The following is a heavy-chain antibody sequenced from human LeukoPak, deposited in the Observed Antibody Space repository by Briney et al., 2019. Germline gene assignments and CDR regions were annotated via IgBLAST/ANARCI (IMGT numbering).Heavy chain of an antibody. CDR1: GGTFSSYA. CDR3: ARALLGSFYYCYYMDV. J-gene: IGHJ6*03. Sequence: ASVKVSCKASGGTFSSYAISWVRQAPGQGLEWMGGIIPIFGTANYAQKFQGRVTITADESTSTAYMELSSLRSEDTAVYYCARALLGSFYYCYYMDVWGKGTTVTISS. CDR2: IIPIFGTA. V-gene: IGHV1-69*01. D-gene: IGHD3-16*01.